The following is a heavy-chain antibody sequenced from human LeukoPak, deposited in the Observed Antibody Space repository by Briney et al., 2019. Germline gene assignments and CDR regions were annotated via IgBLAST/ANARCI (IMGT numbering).Heavy chain of an antibody. CDR2: ISSSSSYI. Sequence: GGSLRLSCAASGFTFSSYSMNWVRQAPGKGLEWVSSISSSSSYIYYADSVKGRFTISRDNAKNSLYLQMNSLRAEDTAAYYCARSQWLATPDYVDYWGQGTLVTVSS. D-gene: IGHD6-19*01. V-gene: IGHV3-21*01. CDR3: ARSQWLATPDYVDY. CDR1: GFTFSSYS. J-gene: IGHJ4*02.